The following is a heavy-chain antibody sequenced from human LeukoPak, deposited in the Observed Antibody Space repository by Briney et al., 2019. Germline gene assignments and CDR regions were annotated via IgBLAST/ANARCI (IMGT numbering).Heavy chain of an antibody. CDR1: GFTFSSYS. CDR2: MSSGSRYI. J-gene: IGHJ4*02. D-gene: IGHD3-22*01. V-gene: IGHV3-21*01. CDR3: TSDLNHDSGG. Sequence: GGSLRLSCAASGFTFSSYSMTWVRQAPGKGLEWVSSMSSGSRYIYYADSVRGRFTVSRDNAKNSLYLQMNSLRVEDTAIYYCTSDLNHDSGGWGQGTLVTVSS.